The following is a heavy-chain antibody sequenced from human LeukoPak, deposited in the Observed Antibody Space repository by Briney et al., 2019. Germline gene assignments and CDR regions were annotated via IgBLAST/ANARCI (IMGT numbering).Heavy chain of an antibody. CDR3: VKSIVAGTGIFDS. V-gene: IGHV3-33*08. J-gene: IGHJ4*02. D-gene: IGHD1-26*01. CDR2: IWYGGSNK. Sequence: GGSLRLSCAASGFTFSNYGMHWVRQAPGKGLEWVAVIWYGGSNKYYADSVKGRFTISRDNSKNTLYLQMDSLRVDDTAVFYCVKSIVAGTGIFDSWGQGTLVTVSS. CDR1: GFTFSNYG.